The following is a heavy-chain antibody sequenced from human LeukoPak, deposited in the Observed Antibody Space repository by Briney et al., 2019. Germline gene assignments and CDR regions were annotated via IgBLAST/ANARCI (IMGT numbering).Heavy chain of an antibody. V-gene: IGHV3-23*01. D-gene: IGHD6-19*01. CDR3: ASGIAVDIN. CDR2: ISGSAGNT. Sequence: GGSLRLSCAASGFTFANHAMSWARQAPGRGLEWVSTISGSAGNTDYADSVKGRFTISRDNAKNSLYLQMNSLRAEDTAVYYCASGIAVDINWGQGTLVTVSS. CDR1: GFTFANHA. J-gene: IGHJ4*02.